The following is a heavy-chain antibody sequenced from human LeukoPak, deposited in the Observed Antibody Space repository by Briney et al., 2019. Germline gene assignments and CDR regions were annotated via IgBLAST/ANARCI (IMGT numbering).Heavy chain of an antibody. CDR3: ASDYGSGSYSDYYYYMDV. CDR1: GYTFTSYD. V-gene: IGHV1-8*03. J-gene: IGHJ6*03. D-gene: IGHD3-10*01. CDR2: MNPNSGNT. Sequence: ASVKVSCKASGYTFTSYDINWVRQATGQGLEWMGWMNPNSGNTGYAQKFRGRVTITRNTSISTAYMEPSSLRSEDTAVYYCASDYGSGSYSDYYYYMDVWGKGTTVTVSS.